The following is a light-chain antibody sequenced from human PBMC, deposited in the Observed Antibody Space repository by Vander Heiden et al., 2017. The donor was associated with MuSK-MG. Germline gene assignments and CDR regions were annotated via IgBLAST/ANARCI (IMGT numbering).Light chain of an antibody. V-gene: IGKV3-20*01. CDR1: QSVSSSY. Sequence: EIVLTQSPGTLSFSPGERATLSCRASQSVSSSYLAWYQLKLVQAPRLLIYGASSRATGIPDRFSGSGSGTDFTLTISSLEPEDLAVYYSQQDGSSPRTFGQGTKVEIK. CDR2: GAS. J-gene: IGKJ1*01. CDR3: QQDGSSPRT.